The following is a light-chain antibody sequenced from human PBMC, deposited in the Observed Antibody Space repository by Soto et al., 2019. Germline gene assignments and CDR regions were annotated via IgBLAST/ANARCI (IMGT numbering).Light chain of an antibody. CDR2: SAS. V-gene: IGKV3-15*01. Sequence: EIAMTQYPANLSVSPGERVTLSCRASQSVRGDLAWYRKKPGQPPTLLIYSASTRATGVPARFSGSGSATEFTLTISSLQSEDFAVYFCQQYNQWPRHTFGQGTKLEIK. CDR1: QSVRGD. J-gene: IGKJ2*01. CDR3: QQYNQWPRHT.